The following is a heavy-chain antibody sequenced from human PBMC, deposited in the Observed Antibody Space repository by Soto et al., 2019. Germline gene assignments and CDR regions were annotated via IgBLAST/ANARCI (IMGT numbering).Heavy chain of an antibody. J-gene: IGHJ5*02. CDR3: ARDQGCSSTSCYVFSNWFEP. CDR1: GFTFSNFW. V-gene: IGHV3-74*01. CDR2: INSDGSST. Sequence: VGSLRLSCASSGFTFSNFWMHCVRQAPGKWLVWVSRINSDGSSTSYADSVKGRFTISRDNAKNTLYLQMKSLRAEDTAVYYCARDQGCSSTSCYVFSNWFEPWGQGTLVIVSS. D-gene: IGHD2-2*01.